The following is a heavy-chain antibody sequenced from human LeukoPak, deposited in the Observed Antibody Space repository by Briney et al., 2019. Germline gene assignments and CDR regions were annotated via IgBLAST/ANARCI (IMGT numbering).Heavy chain of an antibody. CDR1: GFIFSDYY. J-gene: IGHJ3*02. CDR2: INSGGTTL. Sequence: GGSLRLSCAASGFIFSDYYMNWIRQAPGKGLEWVSYINSGGTTLYYGDSVKGRFTISRDNAASSLYLQMNSLRAEDTAVYYCARSQVHQRLKRGAFDIWGHGTMVTVSS. V-gene: IGHV3-11*01. CDR3: ARSQVHQRLKRGAFDI. D-gene: IGHD6-25*01.